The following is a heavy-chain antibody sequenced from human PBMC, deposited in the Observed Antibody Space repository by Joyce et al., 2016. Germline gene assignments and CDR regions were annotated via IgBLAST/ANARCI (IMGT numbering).Heavy chain of an antibody. CDR2: ISGTSYYI. D-gene: IGHD3-16*01. CDR3: ARGGISYYYAMDV. V-gene: IGHV3-21*01. Sequence: QLVESGGGVVKPGGSLRLSCEASGSTFCSSSMSWFRQGPGKGLGWVAAISGTSYYIFHAETVRGRFTVSRDNAKKTLYLQMNSLRAEDSAVFYCARGGISYYYAMDVWGQGTTVTVSS. CDR1: GSTFCSSS. J-gene: IGHJ6*02.